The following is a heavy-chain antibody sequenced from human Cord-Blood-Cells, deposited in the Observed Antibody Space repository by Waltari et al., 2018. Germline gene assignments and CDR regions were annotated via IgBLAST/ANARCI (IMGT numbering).Heavy chain of an antibody. CDR3: ARGTTNHAFDI. J-gene: IGHJ3*02. Sequence: QVQLQQWGAGLLKPSETLSLTCAVYGGSFSGYYWSWIRQPPGKGLEWIGEINHSGSTNYNPSLKSRVTISVDTSKNQFSLKLSSVTAADTAVYYCARGTTNHAFDIWGQGTMVTVSS. V-gene: IGHV4-34*01. D-gene: IGHD1-26*01. CDR2: INHSGST. CDR1: GGSFSGYY.